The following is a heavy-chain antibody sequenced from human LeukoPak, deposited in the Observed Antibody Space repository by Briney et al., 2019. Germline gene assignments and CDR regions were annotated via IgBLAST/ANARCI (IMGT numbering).Heavy chain of an antibody. J-gene: IGHJ4*02. CDR3: ARDHRWGFDY. Sequence: GGSLRLSCAASGFTFSSYGMHWVRQAPGKGLEWVSYIRSSSSTIWYADSVKGRFTISSDNAKGSLYLEMNSLRAEDTAVYFCARDHRWGFDYWGQGTLVTVSS. V-gene: IGHV3-48*01. CDR2: IRSSSSTI. CDR1: GFTFSSYG. D-gene: IGHD7-27*01.